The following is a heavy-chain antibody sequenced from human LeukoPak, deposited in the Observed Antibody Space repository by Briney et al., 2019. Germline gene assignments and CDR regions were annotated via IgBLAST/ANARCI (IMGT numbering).Heavy chain of an antibody. CDR3: AREETYYYDSSGYLSFDY. CDR1: GYTFTSYY. J-gene: IGHJ4*02. D-gene: IGHD3-22*01. Sequence: ASVKVSCTASGYTFTSYYMHWVRQAPGQGLEWMGIINPSGGSTSYAQKFQGRVTMTRDMSTSTVYMELSSLRSEDTAVYYCAREETYYYDSSGYLSFDYWGQGTLVTVSS. CDR2: INPSGGST. V-gene: IGHV1-46*01.